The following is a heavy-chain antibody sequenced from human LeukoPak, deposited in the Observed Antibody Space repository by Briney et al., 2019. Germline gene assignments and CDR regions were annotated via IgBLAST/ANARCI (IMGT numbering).Heavy chain of an antibody. D-gene: IGHD1-26*01. V-gene: IGHV4-59*01. CDR2: IYYNGNT. CDR1: DGSINSYY. Sequence: SETLSLTCSVSDGSINSYYWNWIRRPPGKGLEWIGYIYYNGNTNHSPSLKSRVTMSVDTSKNLSSLKVSSVTAADTAVYYCARGRSNYYGMDVWGQGTTVTVSS. CDR3: ARGRSNYYGMDV. J-gene: IGHJ6*02.